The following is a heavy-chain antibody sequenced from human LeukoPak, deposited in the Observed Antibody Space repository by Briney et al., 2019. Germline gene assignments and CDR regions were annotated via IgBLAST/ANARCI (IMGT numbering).Heavy chain of an antibody. V-gene: IGHV3-30*04. CDR2: ISYDGNNK. D-gene: IGHD3-10*01. CDR3: AREGDDYGSGSYSHYFDY. J-gene: IGHJ4*02. CDR1: GFTFSSYV. Sequence: PGRSLRLSCAASGFTFSSYVMHWVRQAPGKGLEWVAVISYDGNNKYYADSVKGRFTISRDNSKNTLYLQMNSLRAEDTAVYYCAREGDDYGSGSYSHYFDYWGQGTLVTVSS.